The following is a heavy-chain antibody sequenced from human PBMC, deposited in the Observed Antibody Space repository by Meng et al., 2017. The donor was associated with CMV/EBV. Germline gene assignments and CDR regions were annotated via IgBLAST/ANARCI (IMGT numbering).Heavy chain of an antibody. CDR2: INHSGST. Sequence: QVQLQQLGAGLLKPSETLSLTCAVYGGSFSGYYWSWIRQPPGKGLEWIGEINHSGSTNYNPSLKSRVTISVDTSKNQFSLKLSSVTAADTAVYYCARGSRRLPRFNWFDPWGQGTLVTVSS. CDR3: ARGSRRLPRFNWFDP. CDR1: GGSFSGYY. D-gene: IGHD3-3*01. J-gene: IGHJ5*02. V-gene: IGHV4-34*01.